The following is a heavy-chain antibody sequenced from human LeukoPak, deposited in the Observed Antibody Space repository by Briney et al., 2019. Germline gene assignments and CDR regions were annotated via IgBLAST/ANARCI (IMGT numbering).Heavy chain of an antibody. CDR1: GFIFSSDN. CDR3: VKDLSGTYSFDF. CDR2: VTKNEDST. V-gene: IGHV3-64D*08. D-gene: IGHD3-10*01. Sequence: PGGPLRLSCSASGFIFSSDNMHWVRQAPGKGLEYVSGVTKNEDSTFYADSVEGRVTISRDNSKNTLFLQINSLRPEDTAVYFCVKDLSGTYSFDFWGQGTLLSVST. J-gene: IGHJ4*02.